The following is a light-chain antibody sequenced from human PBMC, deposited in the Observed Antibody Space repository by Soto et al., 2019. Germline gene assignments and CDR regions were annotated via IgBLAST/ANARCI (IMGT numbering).Light chain of an antibody. CDR2: LGS. CDR3: IQALHTPWP. V-gene: IGKV2-28*01. CDR1: KSLLHSNGYNY. J-gene: IGKJ1*01. Sequence: EIVTTHSPLSRPVTPGEPASISCRSRKSLLHSNGYNYLDWYLQKPGQSPQLLIYLGSNRASGVPDRISGSGSGTDFTLKISRVEDEEVGVYYCIQALHTPWPFAQGTKVDIK.